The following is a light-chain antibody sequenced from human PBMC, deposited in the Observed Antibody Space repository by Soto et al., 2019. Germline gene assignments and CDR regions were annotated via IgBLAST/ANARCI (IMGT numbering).Light chain of an antibody. J-gene: IGKJ2*01. CDR1: QSVSSN. CDR3: QHYNNWPYT. Sequence: EIVMTQSPATLSVSPGERATLSCRATQSVSSNLAWYQQKPGQPPMFLILHASTRATGIPARFSGSGSGTEFTRTISSRQSEDFAVYYCQHYNNWPYTFGQGTKLEIK. CDR2: HAS. V-gene: IGKV3-15*01.